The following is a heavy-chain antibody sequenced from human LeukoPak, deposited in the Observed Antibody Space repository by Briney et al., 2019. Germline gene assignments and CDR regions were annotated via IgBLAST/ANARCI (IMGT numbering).Heavy chain of an antibody. CDR1: GGSNSSGGYY. CDR2: IYYSGST. J-gene: IGHJ3*02. D-gene: IGHD4-23*01. CDR3: ARGSTVVWRHAFDI. V-gene: IGHV4-31*03. Sequence: SETLSLTCTVSGGSNSSGGYYWSWIRQHPGKGLEWIGYIYYSGSTYYNPSLKSRVTISVDTSKNQFSLKLSSVTAADTAVYYCARGSTVVWRHAFDIWGQGTMVTVSS.